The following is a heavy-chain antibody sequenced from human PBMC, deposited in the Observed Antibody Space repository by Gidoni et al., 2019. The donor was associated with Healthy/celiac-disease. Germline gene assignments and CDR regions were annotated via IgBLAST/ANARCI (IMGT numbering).Heavy chain of an antibody. J-gene: IGHJ4*02. V-gene: IGHV1-46*01. CDR3: ARDGNTIFGVVIMYDY. Sequence: QVQLVQSGAEVKKPGASVKVSCKASGYTFTSYYMHWVRQAPGQGLEWMGIINPSGGSTSYAQKFQGRVTMTRDTSTSTVYMELSSLRSEDTAVYYCARDGNTIFGVVIMYDYWGQGTLVTVSS. CDR2: INPSGGST. CDR1: GYTFTSYY. D-gene: IGHD3-3*01.